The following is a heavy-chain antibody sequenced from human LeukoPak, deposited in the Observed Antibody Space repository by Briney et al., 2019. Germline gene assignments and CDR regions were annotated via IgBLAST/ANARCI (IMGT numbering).Heavy chain of an antibody. V-gene: IGHV4-4*07. CDR3: ARDSGCSSTSCSLGIALDI. CDR2: IYTSGST. CDR1: GGSISSYY. J-gene: IGHJ3*02. Sequence: SETLSLTCTVSGGSISSYYWSWIRQPAGKGLEWIGRIYTSGSTNYNPSLKSRVTMSVDTSKNQFSLKLSSVTAADTAVYYCARDSGCSSTSCSLGIALDIWGQGTMVTVSS. D-gene: IGHD2-2*01.